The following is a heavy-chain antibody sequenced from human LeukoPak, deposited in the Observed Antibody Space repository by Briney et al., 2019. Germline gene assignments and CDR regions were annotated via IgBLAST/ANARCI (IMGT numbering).Heavy chain of an antibody. D-gene: IGHD3-10*01. CDR3: AKNLELWFGDLLYFDS. V-gene: IGHV3-7*01. CDR2: IKTDGSEK. Sequence: GGSLRLSCEGSGFTFSNYWMGWVRQAPGKGLQWVANIKTDGSEKYYVDSVKGQFTISRDTSKNTLYLQMNSLRDEDTAVYYCAKNLELWFGDLLYFDSWGQGTLVTVSS. J-gene: IGHJ4*02. CDR1: GFTFSNYW.